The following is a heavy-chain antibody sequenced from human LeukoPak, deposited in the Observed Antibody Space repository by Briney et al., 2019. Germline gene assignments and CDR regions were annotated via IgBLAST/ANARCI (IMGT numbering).Heavy chain of an antibody. CDR3: ARVINDFWSGYYLDY. Sequence: PSETLSLTCTVSGGSISSYYWSWIRQPPGKGLEWIGYIYYSGSTNYNPSLKSRVTISVDTSKNQFSLKLSSVTAAGTAVYYCARVINDFWSGYYLDYWGQGTLVTVSS. CDR2: IYYSGST. J-gene: IGHJ4*02. D-gene: IGHD3-3*01. V-gene: IGHV4-59*01. CDR1: GGSISSYY.